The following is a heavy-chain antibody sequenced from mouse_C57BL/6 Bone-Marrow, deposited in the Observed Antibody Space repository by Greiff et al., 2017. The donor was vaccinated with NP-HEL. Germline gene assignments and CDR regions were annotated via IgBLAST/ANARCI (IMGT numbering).Heavy chain of an antibody. CDR2: ISDGGSYT. Sequence: EVQVVESGGGLVKPGGSLKLSCAASGFTFSSYAMSWVRQTPEKRLEWVATISDGGSYTYYPDNVKGRFTISRDNAKNNRYLQMSHLKSEDTAMYYCAKGGMDYWGQGTSVTVSS. CDR3: AKGGMDY. J-gene: IGHJ4*01. CDR1: GFTFSSYA. V-gene: IGHV5-4*01.